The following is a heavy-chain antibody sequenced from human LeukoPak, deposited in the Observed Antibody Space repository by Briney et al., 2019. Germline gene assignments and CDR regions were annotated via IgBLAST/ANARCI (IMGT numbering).Heavy chain of an antibody. CDR2: IWYDGSNK. J-gene: IGHJ4*02. V-gene: IGHV3-33*01. CDR1: GFTFSSYG. Sequence: GGSLRLSCAASGFTFSSYGMHWVRQAPGKGLEWVAVIWYDGSNKYYADSVKGRFTISRDNAKKSLYLQMSSLRAEDTAVYYCARGGLYGDWIFDSWGQGTRVTVSS. CDR3: ARGGLYGDWIFDS. D-gene: IGHD4-17*01.